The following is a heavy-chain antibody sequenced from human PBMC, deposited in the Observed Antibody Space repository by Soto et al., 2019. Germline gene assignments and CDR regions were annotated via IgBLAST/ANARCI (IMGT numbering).Heavy chain of an antibody. CDR3: AIVGDTTTSFVDY. D-gene: IGHD1-26*01. J-gene: IGHJ4*02. CDR2: ISVYNGNT. CDR1: GYTFTSYG. V-gene: IGHV1-18*04. Sequence: ASVKVSCKASGYTFTSYGISWLRQSPGQGLEWMGWISVYNGNTNYAQNLQGRVTLTTDTSTSTAYMELRSLRSDDTAVYYCAIVGDTTTSFVDYWGRGTLVTVSS.